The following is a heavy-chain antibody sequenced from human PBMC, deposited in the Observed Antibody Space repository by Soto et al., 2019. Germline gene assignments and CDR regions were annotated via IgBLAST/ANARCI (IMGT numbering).Heavy chain of an antibody. CDR1: GYTFTSYA. CDR2: INAGNGNT. Sequence: ASVKVSCKASGYTFTSYAMHWVRQAPGQRLEWMGWINAGNGNTKYSQKFQGRVTITRDTSASTAYMELSSLRSEDTAVYYCVRGGRYSSSCPWYWGQGTLVTVYS. J-gene: IGHJ4*02. CDR3: VRGGRYSSSCPWY. V-gene: IGHV1-3*01. D-gene: IGHD6-13*01.